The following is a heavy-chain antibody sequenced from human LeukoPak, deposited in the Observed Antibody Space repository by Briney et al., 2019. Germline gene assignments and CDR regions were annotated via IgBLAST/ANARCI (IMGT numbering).Heavy chain of an antibody. V-gene: IGHV1-8*01. D-gene: IGHD1-26*01. Sequence: ASVKVSCKASGYTFTSYDINWVRQATGQGLEWMGWMNPNSGNTGYAQKFQGRITMTRNTSISTAYMGLSSLRSEDTAVYYCARDRGSYGNDAFDIWGQGTMVAVSS. CDR1: GYTFTSYD. CDR2: MNPNSGNT. J-gene: IGHJ3*02. CDR3: ARDRGSYGNDAFDI.